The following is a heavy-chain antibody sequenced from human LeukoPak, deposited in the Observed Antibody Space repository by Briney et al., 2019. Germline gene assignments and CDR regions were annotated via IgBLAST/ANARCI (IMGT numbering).Heavy chain of an antibody. J-gene: IGHJ6*02. CDR2: MIPNSGNT. CDR3: ARVGSSGWYYYYYGMDV. V-gene: IGHV1-8*01. Sequence: ASVKVSCKASGYTFNSYDINWVRQATGQGLEWMGWMIPNSGNTGYAQKFQGRVTMTRNTSISTAYMELSSLRSEDTAVYYCARVGSSGWYYYYYGMDVWGQRTTVTVSS. CDR1: GYTFNSYD. D-gene: IGHD6-19*01.